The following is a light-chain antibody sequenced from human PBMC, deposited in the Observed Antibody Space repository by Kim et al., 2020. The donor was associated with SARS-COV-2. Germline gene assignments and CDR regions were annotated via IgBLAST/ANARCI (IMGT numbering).Light chain of an antibody. Sequence: EIVLTQSPATLSLSPGERATLSCRASQSVSSYLAWYQQKPGQAPRLLIYDASNRATGIPARFSGSGSGTDFTLTISSLEPEDFAVYYCQQRSNGPLTFGGGTKVCIK. CDR1: QSVSSY. CDR3: QQRSNGPLT. V-gene: IGKV3-11*01. J-gene: IGKJ4*01. CDR2: DAS.